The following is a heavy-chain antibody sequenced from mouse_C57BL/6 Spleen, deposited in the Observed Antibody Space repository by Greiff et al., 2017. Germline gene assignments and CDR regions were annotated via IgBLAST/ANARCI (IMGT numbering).Heavy chain of an antibody. J-gene: IGHJ4*01. V-gene: IGHV5-9-1*02. Sequence: EVKLMESGEGLVKPGGSLKLSCAASGFTFSSYAMSWVRQTPEKRLEWVAYISSGGDYIYYADTVKGRFTISRDNARNTPYLQMSSLKSEDTAMYYCTRDDYGAMDDWGKGTSVTVSS. D-gene: IGHD2-4*01. CDR3: TRDDYGAMDD. CDR2: ISSGGDYI. CDR1: GFTFSSYA.